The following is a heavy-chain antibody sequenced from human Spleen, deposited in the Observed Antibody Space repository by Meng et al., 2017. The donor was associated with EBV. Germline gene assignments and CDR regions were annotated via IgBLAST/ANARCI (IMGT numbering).Heavy chain of an antibody. V-gene: IGHV6-1*01. CDR1: GESVSSTSTA. D-gene: IGHD2-15*01. CDR3: ARGVVVIAASPGWFDP. J-gene: IGHJ5*02. Sequence: QVHSQTARLGTVQPSKNPPLSCAISGESVSSTSTAWNLIRQSPARGLEWLGRTYYRSKWYNDYAISEKGRITINPDTSKNQLSLQLNSVTPEDTAVYFCARGVVVIAASPGWFDPWGQGTLVTVSS. CDR2: TYYRSKWYN.